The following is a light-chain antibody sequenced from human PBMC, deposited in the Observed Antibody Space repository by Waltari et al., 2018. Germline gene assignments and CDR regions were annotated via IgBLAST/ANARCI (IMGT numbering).Light chain of an antibody. V-gene: IGLV1-44*01. Sequence: QSVLAQPPSASGTPGQRIPISCSGSNSNIGSNTVNWYQQFPGTAPRPLIYSNNQRPSGVPDRFSASKSGSSAALAIYGLHSEDEADYYCSTWDDRLTGVVFGGGTKVTVL. CDR3: STWDDRLTGVV. J-gene: IGLJ2*01. CDR2: SNN. CDR1: NSNIGSNT.